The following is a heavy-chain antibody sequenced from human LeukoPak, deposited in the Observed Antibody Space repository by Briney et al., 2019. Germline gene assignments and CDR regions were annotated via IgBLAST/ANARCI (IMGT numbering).Heavy chain of an antibody. D-gene: IGHD6-25*01. CDR1: GFTFSSYG. Sequence: GRSLRLSCAASGFTFSSYGMHWVRQAPGKGLEWVAVISYDGSNKYYADSVKGRFTISRDNSKNTLYLQMNSLRAGDTAVYYCAKFFDPSGGASGWTWTMDCWGQGTLVIVSS. CDR2: ISYDGSNK. V-gene: IGHV3-30*18. CDR3: AKFFDPSGGASGWTWTMDC. J-gene: IGHJ4*02.